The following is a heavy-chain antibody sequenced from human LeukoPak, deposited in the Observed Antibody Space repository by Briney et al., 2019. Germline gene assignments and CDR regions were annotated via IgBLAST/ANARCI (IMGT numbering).Heavy chain of an antibody. Sequence: PSGTLSLTCAVSGGSISSSNWWSWVRQPPGKGLERIGEIYHSGSTNYNPSLKSRVTISVDKSKNQFSLKLSSVTAADTAVYYCARAVVGASGAFDIWGQGTMVTVSS. V-gene: IGHV4-4*02. CDR2: IYHSGST. CDR3: ARAVVGASGAFDI. CDR1: GGSISSSNW. D-gene: IGHD1-26*01. J-gene: IGHJ3*02.